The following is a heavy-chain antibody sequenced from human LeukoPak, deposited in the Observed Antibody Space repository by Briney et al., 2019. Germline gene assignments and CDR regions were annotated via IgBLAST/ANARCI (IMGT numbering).Heavy chain of an antibody. CDR3: ARPNFWSGYSYFDY. V-gene: IGHV1-69*04. CDR2: IIPILGIA. Sequence: ASVKVSCKASGGTFSSYAISWVRQAPGQGLEWMGRIIPILGIANYAQKFQGRVTITADESTSTAYMELSSLRSEDTAVYYCARPNFWSGYSYFDYWGQGTLVTVSS. J-gene: IGHJ4*02. D-gene: IGHD3-3*01. CDR1: GGTFSSYA.